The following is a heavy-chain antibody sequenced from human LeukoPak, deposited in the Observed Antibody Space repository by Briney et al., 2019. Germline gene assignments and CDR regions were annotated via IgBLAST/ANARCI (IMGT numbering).Heavy chain of an antibody. D-gene: IGHD4-23*01. J-gene: IGHJ4*02. Sequence: PGGSLRLSCAASGFTFSSYGMHWVRQAPGKGLEWVAVISYDGSNKYYADSVKGRFTISRDNSKNTLYLQMNSLRAEDSAVYYCAKDRDGVVTLVYWGQGSLVTVSS. CDR1: GFTFSSYG. V-gene: IGHV3-30*18. CDR3: AKDRDGVVTLVY. CDR2: ISYDGSNK.